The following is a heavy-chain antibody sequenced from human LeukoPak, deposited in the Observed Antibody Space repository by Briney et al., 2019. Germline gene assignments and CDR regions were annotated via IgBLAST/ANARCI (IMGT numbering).Heavy chain of an antibody. J-gene: IGHJ1*01. CDR3: ARGRDAGSSFQH. CDR2: ISAYNGNT. V-gene: IGHV1-18*01. CDR1: GYTFTSYG. D-gene: IGHD2-8*01. Sequence: ASVKVSCNASGYTFTSYGISGVRQAPGQGLEWMGWISAYNGNTNYAQKLQGRVTMTTDTSTSTAYMELRSLRSDDTAVYYCARGRDAGSSFQHWGQGTLVTVSS.